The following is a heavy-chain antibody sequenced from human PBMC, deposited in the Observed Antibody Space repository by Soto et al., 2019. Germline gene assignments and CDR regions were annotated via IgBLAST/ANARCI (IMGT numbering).Heavy chain of an antibody. Sequence: ETLSLTCSVSGGTINSSSYFWGWVRQPPGKGLEWIGSIYYSGSTYYNPSLRSRVTISVDTSKNQFSLKLSSVTAADTAVFYCARHYSSGSRNWFDPCRPGTLVTSPQ. CDR3: ARHYSSGSRNWFDP. J-gene: IGHJ5*02. CDR2: IYYSGST. V-gene: IGHV4-39*01. D-gene: IGHD6-19*01. CDR1: GGTINSSSYF.